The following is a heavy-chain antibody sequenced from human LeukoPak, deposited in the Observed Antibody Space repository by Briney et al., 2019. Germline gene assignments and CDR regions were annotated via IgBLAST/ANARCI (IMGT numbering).Heavy chain of an antibody. CDR2: ISAYSGTT. CDR3: ATHEGSGSYYNPDWYFDL. J-gene: IGHJ2*01. CDR1: GYTFTSYG. V-gene: IGHV1-18*01. D-gene: IGHD3-10*01. Sequence: ASVKVSCKASGYTFTSYGISWVRQAPGQGLEWMGWISAYSGTTNYAQKVQGRVTMTTDTSTSTAYMELRSLRSDDTAVYYCATHEGSGSYYNPDWYFDLWGRGTLVTVSS.